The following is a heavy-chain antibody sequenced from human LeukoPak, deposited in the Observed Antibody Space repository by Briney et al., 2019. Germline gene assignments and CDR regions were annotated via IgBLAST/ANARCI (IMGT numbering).Heavy chain of an antibody. Sequence: GGSLRLSCAASGFTFSSSWMSWVRQAPGKGLEWVANIKKDGSEQYYVDSVKGRFTISRDNTKNSLDLEMNSLRGEDTAVYYCARRGWYPELWGQGALVTVSS. CDR1: GFTFSSSW. J-gene: IGHJ4*02. CDR2: IKKDGSEQ. V-gene: IGHV3-7*04. CDR3: ARRGWYPEL. D-gene: IGHD1-14*01.